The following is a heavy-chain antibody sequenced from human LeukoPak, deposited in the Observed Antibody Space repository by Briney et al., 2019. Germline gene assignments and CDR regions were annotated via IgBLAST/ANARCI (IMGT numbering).Heavy chain of an antibody. Sequence: GGSLRLSCAASGFTFNNYAMSWVRQAPGKGLEWVSAISNSGGATYYPDSVKGRFTISRDNSKNTLFLHMNSLRVEDTAVYYCAKAPPAATKYYYGMDVWGQGTTVTVSS. CDR3: AKAPPAATKYYYGMDV. J-gene: IGHJ6*02. CDR2: ISNSGGAT. D-gene: IGHD2-2*01. CDR1: GFTFNNYA. V-gene: IGHV3-23*01.